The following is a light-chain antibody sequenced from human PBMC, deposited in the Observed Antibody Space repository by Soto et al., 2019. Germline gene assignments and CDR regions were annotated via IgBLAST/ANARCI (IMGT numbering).Light chain of an antibody. CDR2: ATY. V-gene: IGKV1-12*01. Sequence: DIQMTQSPSSVSASVGDRVTITCRASQGISSWLAWYQQKTGKAPKLLIYATYSLQSGVPSRFCGSGSATDFTLTVSSLQPEDFATYCYQQSNSFPLTFGGGTKLEIK. CDR1: QGISSW. CDR3: QQSNSFPLT. J-gene: IGKJ4*01.